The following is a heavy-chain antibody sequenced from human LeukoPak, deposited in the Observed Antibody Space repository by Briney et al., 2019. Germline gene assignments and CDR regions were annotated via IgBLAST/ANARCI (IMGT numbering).Heavy chain of an antibody. CDR2: ISGSGGST. Sequence: GGSLRLSCAASGFTFSSYAMSWVRQAPGKGLEWVSAISGSGGSTYYADSVKGRFTISRDNSKNTLYLQMNSPRAEDTAVYYCAKAYSGSYYPYYFDYWGQGTLVTVSS. CDR3: AKAYSGSYYPYYFDY. J-gene: IGHJ4*02. D-gene: IGHD1-26*01. CDR1: GFTFSSYA. V-gene: IGHV3-23*01.